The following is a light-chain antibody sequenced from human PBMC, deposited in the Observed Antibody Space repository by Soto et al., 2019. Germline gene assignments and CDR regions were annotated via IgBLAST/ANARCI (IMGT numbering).Light chain of an antibody. CDR1: SSNIGAGYD. CDR3: QSYDSSLL. CDR2: ANN. Sequence: QSVLTQPPSVSGAPGQRVTISCTGSSSNIGAGYDVHWYQQVPGTAPKLLIYANNNRPAGVPDRFSGSKSGTSASLAITGLQTEDGADYYCQSYDSSLLFGGGTKVTVL. J-gene: IGLJ3*02. V-gene: IGLV1-40*01.